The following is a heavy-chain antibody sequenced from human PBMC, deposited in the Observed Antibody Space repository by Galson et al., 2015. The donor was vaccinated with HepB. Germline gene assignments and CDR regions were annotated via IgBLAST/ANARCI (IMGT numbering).Heavy chain of an antibody. Sequence: SVKVSCKASGYTFTSYGISWVRQAPGQGLEWMGWISAYNGNTNYAQKLQGRVTMTTDTSTSTAYMELRSLRSDDTAVYYCARDLVDYYDSSGYYPSFGYWGQGTLVTVSS. D-gene: IGHD3-22*01. J-gene: IGHJ4*02. V-gene: IGHV1-18*04. CDR1: GYTFTSYG. CDR2: ISAYNGNT. CDR3: ARDLVDYYDSSGYYPSFGY.